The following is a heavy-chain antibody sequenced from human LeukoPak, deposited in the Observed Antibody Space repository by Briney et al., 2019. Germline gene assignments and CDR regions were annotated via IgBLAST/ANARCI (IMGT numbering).Heavy chain of an antibody. CDR2: ISYDGSNK. D-gene: IGHD3-10*01. Sequence: GPLRLSCAASGFTFSSYGMHWVRQAPGKGLEWVAVISYDGSNKYYADSVKGRFTISRDNSKNTLYLQMNSLRAEDTAVYYCAKDHYGSGSYWYYFDYWDQGTLVTVSS. CDR3: AKDHYGSGSYWYYFDY. J-gene: IGHJ4*02. V-gene: IGHV3-30*18. CDR1: GFTFSSYG.